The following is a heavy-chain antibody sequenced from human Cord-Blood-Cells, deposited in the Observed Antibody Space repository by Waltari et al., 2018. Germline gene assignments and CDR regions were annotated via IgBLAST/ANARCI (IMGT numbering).Heavy chain of an antibody. Sequence: QVQLQQWGAGLLKPSETLSLTCAVYGGSFSGYYWSWIRQPPGKGLEWIGEINHSGSTNYNPSLKVRVTISGDTSKNQFALKLSSVTAADTAVYYCARGWSPPRITIFGVVIDYWGQGTLVTISS. J-gene: IGHJ4*02. CDR1: GGSFSGYY. D-gene: IGHD3-3*01. V-gene: IGHV4-34*01. CDR2: INHSGST. CDR3: ARGWSPPRITIFGVVIDY.